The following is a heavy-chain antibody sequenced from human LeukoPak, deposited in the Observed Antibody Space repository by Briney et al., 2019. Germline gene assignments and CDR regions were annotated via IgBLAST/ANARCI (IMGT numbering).Heavy chain of an antibody. CDR1: GITLSNYG. Sequence: GGSLRLSCAVSGITLSNYGMSWVRQAPGKGLEWVAGISDSGGRTKYADSVKGRFTISRDNSKNTLYLQMNSLRAEDTARYYCAKASTRDTGYYFDSWGQGTLVSVSS. V-gene: IGHV3-23*01. J-gene: IGHJ4*02. CDR2: ISDSGGRT. CDR3: AKASTRDTGYYFDS. D-gene: IGHD3-9*01.